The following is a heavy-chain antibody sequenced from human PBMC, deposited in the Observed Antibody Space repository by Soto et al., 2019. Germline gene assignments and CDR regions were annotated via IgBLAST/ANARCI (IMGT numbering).Heavy chain of an antibody. CDR3: ARGPTSDKVDY. V-gene: IGHV4-39*07. CDR1: GGSVSSSSYS. CDR2: IYSSGKT. J-gene: IGHJ4*02. Sequence: PSETLSLTCTVSGGSVSSSSYSWGWIRQSPGKGLEWIGTIYSSGKTYTNPSLQSQVTMSVDTSKTQFSLRLTSVTAADTAVYYCARGPTSDKVDYWGQGTLVTVSS. D-gene: IGHD3-10*01.